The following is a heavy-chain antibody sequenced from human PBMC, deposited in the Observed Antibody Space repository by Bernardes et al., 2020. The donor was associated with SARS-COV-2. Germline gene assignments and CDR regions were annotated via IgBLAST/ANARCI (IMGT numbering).Heavy chain of an antibody. V-gene: IGHV5-51*01. J-gene: IGHJ6*02. CDR1: DYTFTNYW. Sequence: GESLKISCKGSDYTFTNYWIGWVRQMPGKGLEWMGIIYPGDSDTKYSPSFQGRVTISADKSVNTAYLQWSSLKASDTAIYYCAVVDTAMVHPPYYYYYYGMDVWGQGTTVTVSS. CDR2: IYPGDSDT. CDR3: AVVDTAMVHPPYYYYYYGMDV. D-gene: IGHD5-18*01.